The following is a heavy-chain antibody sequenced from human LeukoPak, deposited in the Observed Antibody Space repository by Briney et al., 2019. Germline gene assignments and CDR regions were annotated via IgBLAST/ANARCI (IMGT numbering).Heavy chain of an antibody. D-gene: IGHD2-2*01. CDR2: ISYDGSNK. V-gene: IGHV3-30*01. CDR1: GFTFSSYA. J-gene: IGHJ4*02. CDR3: ARAVVPAAIGLGYFDY. Sequence: PGGSLRLSCAASGFTFSSYAMHWVLQAPGKGLEWVAVISYDGSNKYYADSVKGRFTISRDNSKNTLYLQMNSLRAEDTAVYYCARAVVPAAIGLGYFDYWGQGTLVTVSS.